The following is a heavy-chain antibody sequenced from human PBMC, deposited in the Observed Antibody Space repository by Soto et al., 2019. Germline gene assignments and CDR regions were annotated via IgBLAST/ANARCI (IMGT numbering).Heavy chain of an antibody. J-gene: IGHJ5*02. V-gene: IGHV1-3*01. CDR1: GYTFTSYA. CDR3: ARAGSGWYAVGWFDP. D-gene: IGHD6-19*01. Sequence: VASVKVSCKASGYTFTSYAMHWVRQAPGQRLEWMGWINAGNGNTKYSQKFQGRVTITRDTSASTAYMELSSLRSEDTAVYYCARAGSGWYAVGWFDPWGQGTLVTVSS. CDR2: INAGNGNT.